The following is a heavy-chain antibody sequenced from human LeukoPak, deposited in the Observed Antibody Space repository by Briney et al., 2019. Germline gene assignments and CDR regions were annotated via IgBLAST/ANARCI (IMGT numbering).Heavy chain of an antibody. CDR3: ASRATVSTWAYYYYYMDV. CDR2: INSDGSTT. CDR1: GFTFSGYW. Sequence: PGGSLRLSCAASGFTFSGYWMHWVRQAPGKGLVWISRINSDGSTTNYAGSVKGRFTISRDNAKKTLYLQMNSLRAKDTAVYYCASRATVSTWAYYYYYMDVWGRGTTVTVSS. J-gene: IGHJ6*03. D-gene: IGHD4-17*01. V-gene: IGHV3-74*01.